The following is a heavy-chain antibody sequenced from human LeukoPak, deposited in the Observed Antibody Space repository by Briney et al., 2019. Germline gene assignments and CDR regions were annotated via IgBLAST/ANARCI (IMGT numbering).Heavy chain of an antibody. CDR2: IIPIFGTA. CDR1: GGTFSSYA. Sequence: ASVKVSCKASGGTFSSYAISWVRQAPGQGLEWMGGIIPIFGTANYAQKFQGRVTITADKSTSTAYMELSSLRSEDTAVYYCARLRLLSDSSGYYYLDYWGQGTLVTVSS. V-gene: IGHV1-69*06. D-gene: IGHD3-22*01. J-gene: IGHJ4*02. CDR3: ARLRLLSDSSGYYYLDY.